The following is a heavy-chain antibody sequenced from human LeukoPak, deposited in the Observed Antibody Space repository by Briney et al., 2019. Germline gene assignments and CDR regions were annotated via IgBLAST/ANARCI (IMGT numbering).Heavy chain of an antibody. CDR2: INHNGEMI. Sequence: GGSLRLSCAASGFTFSNYVMSWVRQAPGEGLEWVSYINHNGEMIFYPDFVKGRFTISRDNAKNSLYLQMNSLRDEDTAVYYCARDNDWAFHYWGQGTLVTVSS. CDR3: ARDNDWAFHY. D-gene: IGHD3-9*01. V-gene: IGHV3-48*03. J-gene: IGHJ4*02. CDR1: GFTFSNYV.